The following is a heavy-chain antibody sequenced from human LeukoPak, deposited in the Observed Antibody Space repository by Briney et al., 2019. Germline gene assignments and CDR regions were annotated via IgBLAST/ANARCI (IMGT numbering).Heavy chain of an antibody. V-gene: IGHV4-59*01. CDR2: IYYSGST. J-gene: IGHJ4*02. CDR1: GGSISSYY. CDR3: ARGYGSGSFDY. Sequence: SETLSLTCTVSGGSISSYYWNWIRQPPGKGLEWIGYIYYSGSTNYNPSLKSRVTISVDTSKIQFSLRLRSVTAADTAVYYCARGYGSGSFDYWGQGTLVTVSS. D-gene: IGHD3-10*01.